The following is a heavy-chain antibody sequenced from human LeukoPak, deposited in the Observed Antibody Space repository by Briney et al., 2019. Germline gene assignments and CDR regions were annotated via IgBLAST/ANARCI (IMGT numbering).Heavy chain of an antibody. J-gene: IGHJ3*02. V-gene: IGHV1-46*01. CDR1: GYTFTSYY. D-gene: IGHD3-3*01. Sequence: ASVKVSCKASGYTFTSYYMHWVRQAPGQGLEWMGIINPSGGSTSYAQKFQGRVTMTRDTSTSTVYMELSSLRSEDTAVYYCASGYDFWSGYYGSGAFNTWGKGKMVTVPS. CDR2: INPSGGST. CDR3: ASGYDFWSGYYGSGAFNT.